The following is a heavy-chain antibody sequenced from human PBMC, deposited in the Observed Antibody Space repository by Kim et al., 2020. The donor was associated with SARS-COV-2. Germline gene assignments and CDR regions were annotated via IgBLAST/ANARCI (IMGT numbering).Heavy chain of an antibody. V-gene: IGHV3-23*01. Sequence: GGSLRLSCAASGFTFSSYAMSWVRQAPGKGLEWVSAISGSGGSTYYADSVKGRFTISRDNSKNTLYLQMNSLRAEDTAVYYCAVHGYYDFWSGSYWYFDLWGRGTLVTVSS. CDR1: GFTFSSYA. CDR2: ISGSGGST. D-gene: IGHD3-3*01. J-gene: IGHJ2*01. CDR3: AVHGYYDFWSGSYWYFDL.